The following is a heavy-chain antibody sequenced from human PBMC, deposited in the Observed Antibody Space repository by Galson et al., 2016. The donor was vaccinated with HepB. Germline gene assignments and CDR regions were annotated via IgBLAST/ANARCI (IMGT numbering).Heavy chain of an antibody. CDR2: TYYRSKWYN. CDR1: GDSVSSDGAA. Sequence: CAISGDSVSSDGAAWNWIRQSPSRGLEWLGRTYYRSKWYNAYALSVKGRITINPDTSKNQFSLQLNSVTPEDTAVYYCARAEANWDGGGDNWFDPWGQGTLVTVSS. CDR3: ARAEANWDGGGDNWFDP. J-gene: IGHJ5*02. D-gene: IGHD7-27*01. V-gene: IGHV6-1*01.